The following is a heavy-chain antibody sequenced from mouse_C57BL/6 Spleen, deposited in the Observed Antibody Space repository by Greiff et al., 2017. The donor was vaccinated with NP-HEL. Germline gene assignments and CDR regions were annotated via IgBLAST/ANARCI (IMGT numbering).Heavy chain of an antibody. CDR3: AGWGNWDDVDY. Sequence: QVQLQQPGAELMKPGASVKLSCKATGYTFTGYWIEWVKQRPGHGLEWIGEILPGSGSTNYNEKFKGKATLTADTSSNTADMQLSSLTTEDSAIYYCAGWGNWDDVDYWGQGNTLTVSS. V-gene: IGHV1-9*01. CDR2: ILPGSGST. J-gene: IGHJ2*01. CDR1: GYTFTGYW. D-gene: IGHD4-1*01.